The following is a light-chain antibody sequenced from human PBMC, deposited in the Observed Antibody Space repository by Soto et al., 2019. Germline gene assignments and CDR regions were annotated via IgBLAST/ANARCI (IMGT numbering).Light chain of an antibody. CDR3: QHRSNWLGT. CDR1: HSVGSF. CDR2: DAS. V-gene: IGKV3-11*01. J-gene: IGKJ3*01. Sequence: EIVLTQSPATLSLSPGERATLSCRASHSVGSFLAWYQQKSGQAPRLLIYDASNRAPGIPARFSGSGSGTDFTLTISSLEPEDFAVYYCQHRSNWLGTFGPGTKVDIK.